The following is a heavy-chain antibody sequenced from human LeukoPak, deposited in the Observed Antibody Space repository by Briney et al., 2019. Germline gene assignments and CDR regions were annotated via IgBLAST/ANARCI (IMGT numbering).Heavy chain of an antibody. CDR2: ISYDGSNK. J-gene: IGHJ4*02. CDR1: GFTFSSYA. V-gene: IGHV3-30*01. CDR3: AKDPRASPGY. D-gene: IGHD3-16*01. Sequence: GRSLRLSCAASGFTFSSYAMHWVRQAPGKGLEWVAVISYDGSNKYYADSVKGRFTISRDNSKNTLYLQMNSLRAEDTAVYYCAKDPRASPGYWGQGTLVTVSS.